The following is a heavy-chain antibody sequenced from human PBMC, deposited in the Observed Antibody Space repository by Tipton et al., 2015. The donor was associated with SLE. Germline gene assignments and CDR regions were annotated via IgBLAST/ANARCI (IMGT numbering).Heavy chain of an antibody. D-gene: IGHD6-19*01. V-gene: IGHV3-13*05. CDR1: GFNFRLYD. J-gene: IGHJ6*02. CDR2: VGTTDDH. Sequence: GSLRLSCVASGFNFRLYDMHWVRQVIGEGLEWVSAVGTTDDHYYSDSVKGRFTISRDDGKSSLYLQMNNLRAGDTAVYYCARAVLDAVPGPSGVDVWGQGTTVTVSS. CDR3: ARAVLDAVPGPSGVDV.